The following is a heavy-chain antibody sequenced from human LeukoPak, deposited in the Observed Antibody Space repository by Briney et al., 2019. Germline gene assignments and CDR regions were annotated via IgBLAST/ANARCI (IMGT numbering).Heavy chain of an antibody. CDR3: ARTTEGYAGGPGYSYYYYMDV. J-gene: IGHJ6*03. CDR1: GGSISSSSYY. D-gene: IGHD5-12*01. V-gene: IGHV4-39*01. Sequence: SETLSLTCTVSGGSISSSSYYWGWIRQRPGKGLEWIGSGYDSGSTYYNPSLKSRVTISVDTSKNQFSLKLSSVTAADTAVYYCARTTEGYAGGPGYSYYYYMDVWGKGTTVTISS. CDR2: GYDSGST.